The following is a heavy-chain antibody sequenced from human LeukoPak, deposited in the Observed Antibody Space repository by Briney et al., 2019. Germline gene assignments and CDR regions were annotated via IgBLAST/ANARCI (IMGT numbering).Heavy chain of an antibody. CDR2: VNPNSGNT. V-gene: IGHV1-8*01. CDR3: ARGRGAPRDGYNFYYFDL. Sequence: ASVKVSCKASGYTFTSYDINWVRQATGQGLEWMGWVNPNSGNTGYAQNFQGRVTMTRNTSITTAHMELSSLRSEDTAVYYCARGRGAPRDGYNFYYFDLWGQGTLVTVSS. D-gene: IGHD5-12*01. CDR1: GYTFTSYD. J-gene: IGHJ4*02.